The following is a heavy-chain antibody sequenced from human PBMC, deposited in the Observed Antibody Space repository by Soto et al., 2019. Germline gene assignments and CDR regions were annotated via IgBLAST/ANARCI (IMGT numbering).Heavy chain of an antibody. D-gene: IGHD4-17*01. Sequence: QVQLVQSGAEVKKPGSSVKVSCKASGGTFSSYAISWVRQAPGQGLEWMGGSIPIFGTANYAQKFQGRVTITADESASTAYMELGRLRSEDTAVYYCARVWGDSGGPWGCFDYWGQGTLVTVSS. V-gene: IGHV1-69*01. J-gene: IGHJ4*02. CDR1: GGTFSSYA. CDR3: ARVWGDSGGPWGCFDY. CDR2: SIPIFGTA.